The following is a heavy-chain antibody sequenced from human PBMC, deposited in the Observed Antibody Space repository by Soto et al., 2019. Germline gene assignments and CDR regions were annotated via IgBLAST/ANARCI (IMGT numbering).Heavy chain of an antibody. CDR2: ISYDGSDK. J-gene: IGHJ4*02. V-gene: IGHV3-30*18. CDR3: AKDNPAVHY. CDR1: GFTFSSYG. Sequence: HPGGSLRLSCAASGFTFSSYGMHWVRQAPGKGLEWVAIISYDGSDKYYADSVKGRFTISRDNSKNTLYLQMNSLTTEDTAVYYCAKDNPAVHYWGQGTLVTVSS.